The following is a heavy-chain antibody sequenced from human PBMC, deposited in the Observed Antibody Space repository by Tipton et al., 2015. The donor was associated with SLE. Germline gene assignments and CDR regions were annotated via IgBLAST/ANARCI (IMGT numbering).Heavy chain of an antibody. CDR3: ARDRGYYNLRYWYFDL. J-gene: IGHJ2*01. CDR2: IHSGGRT. D-gene: IGHD6-25*01. Sequence: GSLRLSCEASGFNVRYNDMSWVRQAPGQGPEWVSTIHSGGRTYYADSVKGRFTISRDSSKNTLYLQMNSLRAEDTAVYHCARDRGYYNLRYWYFDLWAVAPWSLSPQ. V-gene: IGHV3-66*02. CDR1: GFNVRYND.